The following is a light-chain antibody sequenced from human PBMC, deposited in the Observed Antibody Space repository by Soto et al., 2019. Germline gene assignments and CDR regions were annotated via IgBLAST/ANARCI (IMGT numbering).Light chain of an antibody. V-gene: IGKV3-11*01. CDR2: DAS. Sequence: EIVLTQSPATLSLSPGERATLSCRASQSVSSYLAWYQQKPGQAPRLLIYDASNRATDIPARFSGSGSGTDVTVTISSLEPEDFAVYYCLQRSGWPWTFGQGTKVEIK. CDR3: LQRSGWPWT. CDR1: QSVSSY. J-gene: IGKJ1*01.